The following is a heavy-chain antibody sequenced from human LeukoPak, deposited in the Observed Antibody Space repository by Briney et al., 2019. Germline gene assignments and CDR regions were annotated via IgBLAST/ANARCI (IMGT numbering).Heavy chain of an antibody. CDR1: GYTFNSYG. CDR2: ISAYNGNT. CDR3: ARVPPIGYCSGGSCKNFDY. D-gene: IGHD2-15*01. V-gene: IGHV1-18*01. J-gene: IGHJ4*02. Sequence: ASVKVSCKASGYTFNSYGISWVRQAPGHGLEWRGWISAYNGNTNYAQKLQGRVTMTTDTSTSTAYMELRSLRSDDTAVYYCARVPPIGYCSGGSCKNFDYWGQGTLVTVSS.